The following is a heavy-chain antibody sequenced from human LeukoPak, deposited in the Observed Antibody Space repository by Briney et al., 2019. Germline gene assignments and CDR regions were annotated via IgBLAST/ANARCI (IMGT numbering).Heavy chain of an antibody. CDR2: IDWDDDT. CDR1: GGSIHNNYW. CDR3: VRNVAGPDYFDY. J-gene: IGHJ4*02. V-gene: IGHV2-70*11. D-gene: IGHD2-21*01. Sequence: TLSLTCTVSGGSIHNNYWSWIRQPPGKALEWLARIDWDDDTYYTTSLKTRLTISKDTSKNQVVLRMTNMDPVDTATYYYVRNVAGPDYFDYWGQGTLVTVSS.